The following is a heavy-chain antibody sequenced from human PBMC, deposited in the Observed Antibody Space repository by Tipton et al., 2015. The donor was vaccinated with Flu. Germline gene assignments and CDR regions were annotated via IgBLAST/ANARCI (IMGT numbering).Heavy chain of an antibody. CDR3: ARRDSGYDPEGY. V-gene: IGHV4-59*01. CDR1: GGSISSYY. CDR2: IYYSGST. D-gene: IGHD5-12*01. J-gene: IGHJ4*02. Sequence: TLSLTCTVSGGSISSYYWRWIRQPPGKGLEWIGSIYYSGSTNYNPSLKSRVTISVDTSKNQFSLKLSSVTAADTAVYYCARRDSGYDPEGYWGQGTLVTVSS.